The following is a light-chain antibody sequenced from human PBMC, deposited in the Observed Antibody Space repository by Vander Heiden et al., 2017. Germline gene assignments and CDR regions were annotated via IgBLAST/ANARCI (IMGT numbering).Light chain of an antibody. CDR2: DDG. J-gene: IGLJ3*02. V-gene: IGLV3-21*02. CDR3: QVWDDSSDHWV. Sequence: SYVLTQPPSGSQFPGQTASIARRGNNIITKSVHWYQQKPGLAPVLVVFDDGVRPSGIPERVSGSNSGNTATLTISRVEAGDEADYDCQVWDDSSDHWVCGGGTRLTVL. CDR1: NIITKS.